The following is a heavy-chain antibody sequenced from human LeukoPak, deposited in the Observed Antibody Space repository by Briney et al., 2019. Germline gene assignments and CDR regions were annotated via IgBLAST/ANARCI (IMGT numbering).Heavy chain of an antibody. CDR3: ARDPGGHCDGHSCWGSRIDP. CDR1: GFTVSGNY. CDR2: IYHSGST. J-gene: IGHJ5*02. D-gene: IGHD2-15*01. V-gene: IGHV4-4*02. Sequence: GSLRLPCAVSGFTVSGNYMSWIRQAPGKGLEWIGGIYHSGSTNYNPSLKSRVTISVDKSKNQFSLKLSSVTAADTAVYYCARDPGGHCDGHSCWGSRIDPWGQGTLVTVSS.